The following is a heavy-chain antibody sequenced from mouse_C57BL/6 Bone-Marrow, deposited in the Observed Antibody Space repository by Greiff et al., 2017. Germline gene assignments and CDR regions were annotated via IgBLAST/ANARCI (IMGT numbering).Heavy chain of an antibody. J-gene: IGHJ4*01. V-gene: IGHV1-81*01. D-gene: IGHD1-1*01. CDR3: ANYDCGSSYDAMDY. CDR2: IYPRSGNT. CDR1: GYTFTSYG. Sequence: VQLQESGAELARPGASVKLSCKASGYTFTSYGISWVKQRTGQGLEWIGEIYPRSGNTYYNEKFKGKATLTADKSSRTAYMELRSLTSEDSAVYFCANYDCGSSYDAMDYWGQGTSVTVSS.